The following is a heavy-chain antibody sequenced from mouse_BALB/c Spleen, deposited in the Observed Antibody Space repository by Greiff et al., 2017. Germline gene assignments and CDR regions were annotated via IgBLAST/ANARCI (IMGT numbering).Heavy chain of an antibody. Sequence: EVKLVESGGGLVQPGGSRKLSCAASGFTFSSFGMHWVRQAPEKGLEWVAYISSGSSTIYYADTVKGRFTISRDNPKNTLFLQMTSLRSEDTAMYYCARSGDYGNYPAYWGQGTLVTVSA. CDR2: ISSGSSTI. V-gene: IGHV5-17*02. CDR1: GFTFSSFG. D-gene: IGHD2-1*01. J-gene: IGHJ3*01. CDR3: ARSGDYGNYPAY.